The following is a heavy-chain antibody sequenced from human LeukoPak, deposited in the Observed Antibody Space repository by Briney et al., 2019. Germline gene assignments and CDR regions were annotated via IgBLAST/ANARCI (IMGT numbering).Heavy chain of an antibody. CDR2: INHSGST. Sequence: SETLSLTCAVYGGSFSGYYWSWIRQPPGKGLEWIGEINHSGSTNYNPSLKSRVTISVDTSKNQFSLKLSSVTAADTAVYYCARPGSGYDFWSGYYAYYYYGMDVWGQGTTVTVSS. CDR3: ARPGSGYDFWSGYYAYYYYGMDV. V-gene: IGHV4-34*01. D-gene: IGHD3-3*01. J-gene: IGHJ6*02. CDR1: GGSFSGYY.